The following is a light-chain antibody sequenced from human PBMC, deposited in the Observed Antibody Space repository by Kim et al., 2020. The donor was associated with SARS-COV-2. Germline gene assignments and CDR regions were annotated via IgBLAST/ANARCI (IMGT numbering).Light chain of an antibody. CDR3: HTWAAGVRV. J-gene: IGLJ3*02. Sequence: QLVLTQSPSASASLGASVTLTCTLTSGHSNNAIAWHQQRPEEGPRFLMRVNSDGSHIKGDGIPDRFSGSSSGTERYLTISSLRSEDEADYYCHTWAAGVRVFGGGTKLTVL. CDR1: SGHSNNA. V-gene: IGLV4-69*01. CDR2: VNSDGSH.